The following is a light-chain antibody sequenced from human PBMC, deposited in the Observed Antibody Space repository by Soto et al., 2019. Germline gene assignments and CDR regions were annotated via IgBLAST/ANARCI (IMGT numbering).Light chain of an antibody. CDR3: QQYSDWPPMYT. V-gene: IGKV3-15*01. J-gene: IGKJ2*01. CDR1: QSVGSA. Sequence: EIVMTQSPATLSLSPGERAVLSCRASQSVGSALAWHQQKPGQAPRRLIHGASTRATGVPARFSGSGSGTEFTLTISSLQSEDFAFYYCQQYSDWPPMYTFGQGTKLDIK. CDR2: GAS.